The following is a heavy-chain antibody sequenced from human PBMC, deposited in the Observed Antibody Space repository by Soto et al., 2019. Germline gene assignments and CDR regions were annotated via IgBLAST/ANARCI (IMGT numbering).Heavy chain of an antibody. CDR3: TVRDGYKSYYYGMDV. Sequence: QVQLVESGGGVVQPGRSLRLSCAASGFTFSSYAMHWVRQAPGKGLEWVAVISYDGSNKYYADSVKGRFTISRDNSKNPLYLLMSSRSAEDTAVYYWTVRDGYKSYYYGMDVWGQGTTVTVSS. CDR1: GFTFSSYA. J-gene: IGHJ6*02. CDR2: ISYDGSNK. V-gene: IGHV3-30-3*01. D-gene: IGHD5-12*01.